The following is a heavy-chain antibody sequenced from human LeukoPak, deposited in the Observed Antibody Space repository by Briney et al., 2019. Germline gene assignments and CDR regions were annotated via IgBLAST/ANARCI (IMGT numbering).Heavy chain of an antibody. J-gene: IGHJ6*03. CDR3: VWGTYYDFWSGYYTHYYYMDV. CDR1: VGSISSSSYY. Sequence: SDTLSLTCTVSVGSISSSSYYWGWIRQPPGKGLEWIGSIYYSGSTYYNPSLKSRVIISVDTSKNQFSLKLSSVTAADTAVYYCVWGTYYDFWSGYYTHYYYMDVWGKGTTVTVSS. V-gene: IGHV4-39*01. CDR2: IYYSGST. D-gene: IGHD3-3*01.